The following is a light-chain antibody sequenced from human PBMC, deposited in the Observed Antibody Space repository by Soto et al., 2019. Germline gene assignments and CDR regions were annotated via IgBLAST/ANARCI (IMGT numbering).Light chain of an antibody. J-gene: IGKJ5*01. CDR3: QQYYSTPIT. CDR1: QSVLYSSNNKNY. V-gene: IGKV4-1*01. Sequence: DIVMTHSPESLAVSLGERASINCKASQSVLYSSNNKNYLAWYQQKPGQPPKLLIYWASTRESGVPDRFSGSASGTDFTLTISSLQAEDVAVYYCQQYYSTPITFGQGTRLEIK. CDR2: WAS.